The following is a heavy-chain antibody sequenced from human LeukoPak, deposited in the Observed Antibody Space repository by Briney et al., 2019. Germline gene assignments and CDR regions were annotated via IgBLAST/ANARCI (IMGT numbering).Heavy chain of an antibody. CDR3: ARETRGGTYRYNFLDY. CDR2: IDSSGTVR. Sequence: GGSLRLSCAASGFTFSNFDMTWVRQAPGKGLEWLSYIDSSGTVRHYADSVNRRFTISRDNAKNSLHLQMGSLRAEDTAVYYCARETRGGTYRYNFLDYWGLGTLVTVSS. J-gene: IGHJ4*02. CDR1: GFTFSNFD. V-gene: IGHV3-48*03. D-gene: IGHD3-16*02.